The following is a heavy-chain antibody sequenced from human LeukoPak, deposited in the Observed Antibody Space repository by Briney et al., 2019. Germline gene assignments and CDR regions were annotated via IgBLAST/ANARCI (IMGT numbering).Heavy chain of an antibody. CDR1: GGSFSGYY. J-gene: IGHJ4*02. CDR3: AGTYSGYDFDY. CDR2: INHSGST. D-gene: IGHD5-12*01. V-gene: IGHV4-34*01. Sequence: PSETLSLTCAVYGGSFSGYYWSWIRQPPGKGLEWIGEINHSGSTNYNPSLKSRVTISVDTSKNQFSLKLSSVTAADTAVYYCAGTYSGYDFDYWGQGTLVTVSS.